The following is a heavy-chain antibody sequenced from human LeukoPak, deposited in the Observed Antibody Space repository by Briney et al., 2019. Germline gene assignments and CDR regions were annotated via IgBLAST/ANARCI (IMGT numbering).Heavy chain of an antibody. Sequence: PSETLSLTCAVYGGSFSGYYWSWIRQPPGKGLEWIGGINHSGSTNYNPSLKSRVTISVDTSKNQFSLKLSSVTAADTAVYYCAGLGVGATNVTYWGQGTLVTVSS. D-gene: IGHD1-26*01. CDR2: INHSGST. V-gene: IGHV4-34*01. CDR1: GGSFSGYY. J-gene: IGHJ4*02. CDR3: AGLGVGATNVTY.